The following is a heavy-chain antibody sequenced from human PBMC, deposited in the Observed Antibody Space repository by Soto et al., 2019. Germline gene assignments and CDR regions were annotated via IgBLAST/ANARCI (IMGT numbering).Heavy chain of an antibody. CDR3: ARGATYYDFWSGYGFDY. CDR2: IWYDGSNK. J-gene: IGHJ4*02. D-gene: IGHD3-3*01. V-gene: IGHV3-33*08. Sequence: AGGSLRLSCAASGFTVTSYWMHWVRQAPGKGLEWVAVIWYDGSNKYYADSVKGRFTISRDNSKNTLYLQMNSLRAEDTAVYYCARGATYYDFWSGYGFDYWGQGALVTVSS. CDR1: GFTVTSYW.